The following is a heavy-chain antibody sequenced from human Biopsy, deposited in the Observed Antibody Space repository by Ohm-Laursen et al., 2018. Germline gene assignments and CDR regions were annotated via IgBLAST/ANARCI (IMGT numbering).Heavy chain of an antibody. J-gene: IGHJ4*02. CDR3: AGDINNWNVNY. CDR2: FTPENGKT. CDR1: GYTLTDLS. Sequence: ASVKVSCKVSGYTLTDLSMHWVRQAPGKGLEWMGGFTPENGKTIYAQKFQGRVTMTEDTSTDTAYMELSNLRSEDTAVYYCAGDINNWNVNYWGQGTLVIVSS. D-gene: IGHD1-20*01. V-gene: IGHV1-24*01.